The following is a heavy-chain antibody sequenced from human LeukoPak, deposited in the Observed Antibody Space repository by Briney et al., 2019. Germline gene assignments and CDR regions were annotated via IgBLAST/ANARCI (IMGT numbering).Heavy chain of an antibody. CDR2: ITLSGGST. J-gene: IGHJ6*03. CDR1: GFTFSYYD. Sequence: GGSLRLSCAASGFTFSYYDMSWVRQAPGKGLEWVASITLSGGSTFYADSVKGRFTISRDNSKNTLYQQMNSLSAEDTAVYYCAKRGNPAVGHHYLDVWGKGTTVSVSS. CDR3: AKRGNPAVGHHYLDV. V-gene: IGHV3-23*01. D-gene: IGHD2-2*01.